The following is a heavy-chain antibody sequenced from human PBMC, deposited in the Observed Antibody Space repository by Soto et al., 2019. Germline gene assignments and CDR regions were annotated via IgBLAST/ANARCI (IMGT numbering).Heavy chain of an antibody. CDR1: GGSISSSNL. CDR3: ARRYGGNFDY. D-gene: IGHD1-26*01. CDR2: IYHSGST. V-gene: IGHV4-4*02. Sequence: LEILSLTCAVSGGSISSSNLWSWVRQPPGKGLEWIGEIYHSGSTNYNPSPKSRVTISVDTSKNQFSLKLSSVTAADTAVYYCARRYGGNFDYWGQGTLVTVSS. J-gene: IGHJ4*02.